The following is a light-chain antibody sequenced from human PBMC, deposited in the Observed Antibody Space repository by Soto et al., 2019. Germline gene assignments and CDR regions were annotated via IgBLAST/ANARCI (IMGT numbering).Light chain of an antibody. V-gene: IGKV3-20*01. CDR2: GAS. Sequence: EILLKQSAGTLSVSPGERAXLSXMASQSVSSSYLAWYQQKPGQAPRPLIYGASSRATGIPDRFSGSGSGTDFTLTISRLEPDEFAVYYCQQYGSSSTFGQGTRLEIK. J-gene: IGKJ5*01. CDR1: QSVSSSY. CDR3: QQYGSSST.